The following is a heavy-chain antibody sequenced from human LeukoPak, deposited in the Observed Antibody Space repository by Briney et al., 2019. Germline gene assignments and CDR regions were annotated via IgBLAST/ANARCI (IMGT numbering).Heavy chain of an antibody. CDR2: ISYDGSNK. J-gene: IGHJ4*02. D-gene: IGHD3-22*01. V-gene: IGHV3-30*18. CDR1: GFTFSSYG. Sequence: GGSLRLSCAASGFTFSSYGMHWVRQAPGKGLEWVAVISYDGSNKYYADSVKGRFTISRDNSKNTLYLQVNSLRAEDTAVYYCAKDKDYYDSSGNFGNPTVFDYWGQGTLVTVSS. CDR3: AKDKDYYDSSGNFGNPTVFDY.